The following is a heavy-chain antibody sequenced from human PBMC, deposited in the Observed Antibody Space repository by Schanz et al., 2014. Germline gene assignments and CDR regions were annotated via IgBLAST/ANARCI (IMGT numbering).Heavy chain of an antibody. CDR1: GFTVSSDH. J-gene: IGHJ4*02. CDR2: SGSGGST. CDR3: ARDRGYCSGGSCLTFDY. V-gene: IGHV3-66*02. D-gene: IGHD2-15*01. Sequence: EVQLVESGGYLVQPGGSLRLSCVVSGFTVSSDHMSWVRQAPGKGLEWVSGISGSGGSTYYADSVEGRFTISRDNSRNTLYLQMNTLRAEDTAVYYCARDRGYCSGGSCLTFDYWGQGTLVTVSS.